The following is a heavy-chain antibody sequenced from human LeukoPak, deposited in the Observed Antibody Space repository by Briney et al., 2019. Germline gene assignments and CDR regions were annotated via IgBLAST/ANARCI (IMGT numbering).Heavy chain of an antibody. J-gene: IGHJ4*02. V-gene: IGHV3-48*02. CDR1: GFTFSSYS. CDR3: ASTPGYDRSH. Sequence: TGGSLRLSCAASGFTFSSYSMNWVRQAPGKGLEWVSYISSSSSTIYYADSVKGRFTIPTDNAKNSLYLQMNSLRDEDTAVYYCASTPGYDRSHWGQGTLVTVSS. D-gene: IGHD3-22*01. CDR2: ISSSSSTI.